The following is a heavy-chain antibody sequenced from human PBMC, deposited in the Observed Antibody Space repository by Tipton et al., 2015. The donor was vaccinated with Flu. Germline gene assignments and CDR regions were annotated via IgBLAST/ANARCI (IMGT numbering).Heavy chain of an antibody. CDR1: TDSFSDYY. CDR3: ARRDYSNYVSDPKNCFDP. Sequence: TLSLTCTVSTDSFSDYYWSWIRQPPGKGLEWIGYFYNGGITNYNPSLKSRVTISGHTSSNQLSLKLTSVTAADTAVYYCARRDYSNYVSDPKNCFDPWGQGILVTVSS. D-gene: IGHD4-11*01. V-gene: IGHV4-59*01. J-gene: IGHJ5*02. CDR2: FYNGGIT.